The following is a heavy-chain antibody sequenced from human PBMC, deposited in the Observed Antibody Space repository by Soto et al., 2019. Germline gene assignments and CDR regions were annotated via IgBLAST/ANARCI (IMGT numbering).Heavy chain of an antibody. CDR1: GFTFSSYG. CDR3: AKSLNGAVAGTGWAPGDY. V-gene: IGHV3-30*18. Sequence: QVQLVESGGGVVQPGRSLRLSCAASGFTFSSYGMHWVRQAPGKGLEWVAVISYDGSNKYYADSVKGRFTISRDNSKNTLYLQMNSLRAEDTAVYYCAKSLNGAVAGTGWAPGDYWGQGTLVTVSS. CDR2: ISYDGSNK. J-gene: IGHJ4*02. D-gene: IGHD6-19*01.